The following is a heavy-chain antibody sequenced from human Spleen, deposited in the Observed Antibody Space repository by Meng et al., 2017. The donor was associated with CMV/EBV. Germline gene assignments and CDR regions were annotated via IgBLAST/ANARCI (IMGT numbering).Heavy chain of an antibody. D-gene: IGHD5-18*01. CDR2: INHSGST. CDR3: ARVQEHTSLGNYWFDP. J-gene: IGHJ5*02. Sequence: GSLRLSCTVSGGSISSSSYYWSWIRQPPGKGLEWIGEINHSGSTNYNPSLKSRVTISVDTSKNQFSLKLTSVTADDTAIYYCARVQEHTSLGNYWFDPWGQGTLVTVSS. CDR1: GGSISSSSYY. V-gene: IGHV4-39*07.